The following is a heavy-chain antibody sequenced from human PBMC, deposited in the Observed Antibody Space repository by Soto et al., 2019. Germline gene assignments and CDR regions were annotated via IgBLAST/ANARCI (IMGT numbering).Heavy chain of an antibody. Sequence: QVQLQESGPGLVKPSETLSLTCTVSGGSMRGQHWSWIRQPPGKGLEWIGHHSDSTNYNPSLKSRITMSTDTSKHQFSLKLSSVTAADTAVYYCATYTVGEGGRGYWGQGTLVTVSS. CDR3: ATYTVGEGGRGY. CDR2: HSDST. V-gene: IGHV4-59*11. CDR1: GGSMRGQH. J-gene: IGHJ4*02. D-gene: IGHD3-16*01.